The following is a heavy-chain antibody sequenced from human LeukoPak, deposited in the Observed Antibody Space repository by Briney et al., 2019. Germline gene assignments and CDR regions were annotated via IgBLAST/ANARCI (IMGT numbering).Heavy chain of an antibody. CDR1: GFTLSSSW. V-gene: IGHV3-74*01. J-gene: IGHJ4*02. CDR3: ARAPREYSYGTYYFDY. CDR2: INSDGSST. Sequence: GGSLRLSCAASGFTLSSSWMTWVRQAPGKGLGWVSRINSDGSSTSYADSVKGRFTISRDNAKNTLYLQMNSLRAEDTAVYYCARAPREYSYGTYYFDYWGQGTLVTVSS. D-gene: IGHD5-18*01.